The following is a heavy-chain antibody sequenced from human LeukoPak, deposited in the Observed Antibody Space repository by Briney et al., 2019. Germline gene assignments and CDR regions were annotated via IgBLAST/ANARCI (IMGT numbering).Heavy chain of an antibody. CDR2: INHSGST. J-gene: IGHJ5*02. CDR3: ARAIVVVPAAISAGWFDP. Sequence: NPSETLSLTCAVYGGSFSGYYWSWIRQPPGKGLEWIGEINHSGSTNYNPSLKSRVTISVDTSKNQFSLKLSSVTAADTAVYYCARAIVVVPAAISAGWFDPWGQGTLVTVSS. CDR1: GGSFSGYY. D-gene: IGHD2-2*02. V-gene: IGHV4-34*01.